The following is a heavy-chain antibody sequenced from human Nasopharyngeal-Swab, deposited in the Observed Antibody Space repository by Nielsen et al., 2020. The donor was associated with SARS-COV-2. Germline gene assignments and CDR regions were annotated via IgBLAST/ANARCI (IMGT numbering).Heavy chain of an antibody. Sequence: ASVTVSCQVSGYTLTELSMHWVRQAPGKGLEWMGGFDPEDGETIYAQKFQGRVTMTEDTSTDTAYMELGSLRSEDTAVYYCATSSPIYYGSGSQNWFDPWGQGTLVTVSS. D-gene: IGHD3-10*01. J-gene: IGHJ5*02. CDR3: ATSSPIYYGSGSQNWFDP. V-gene: IGHV1-24*01. CDR2: FDPEDGET. CDR1: GYTLTELS.